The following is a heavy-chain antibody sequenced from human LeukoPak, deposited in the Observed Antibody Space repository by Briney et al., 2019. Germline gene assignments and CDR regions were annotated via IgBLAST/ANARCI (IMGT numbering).Heavy chain of an antibody. Sequence: GGSLRLSCAASGFTFSIYSMNWVRQAPGKGMEWVSSIISSSSYLYYAAAVKGRFTISRDNAKNSLYLQMNSLRAEDTAVYYCAKGDDFWSGYYTGIAIDYGGQGTLITVSS. D-gene: IGHD3-3*01. CDR1: GFTFSIYS. CDR3: AKGDDFWSGYYTGIAIDY. J-gene: IGHJ4*02. CDR2: IISSSSYL. V-gene: IGHV3-21*01.